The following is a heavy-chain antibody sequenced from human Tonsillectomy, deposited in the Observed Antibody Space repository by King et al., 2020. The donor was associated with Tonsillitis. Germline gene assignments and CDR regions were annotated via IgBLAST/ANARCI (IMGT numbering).Heavy chain of an antibody. CDR1: GGSISSYY. V-gene: IGHV4-59*01. CDR2: IYYSGST. CDR3: ARAGDYYDSSCYYGSYYFDY. D-gene: IGHD3-22*01. Sequence: QLQESGPGLVKPSETLSLTCTVSGGSISSYYWSWIRQPPGKGLEWIGYIYYSGSTNYNPSLKSRVTISVDTSKNQFSLKLSSVTAADTAVYYCARAGDYYDSSCYYGSYYFDYWGQGTLVTVSS. J-gene: IGHJ4*02.